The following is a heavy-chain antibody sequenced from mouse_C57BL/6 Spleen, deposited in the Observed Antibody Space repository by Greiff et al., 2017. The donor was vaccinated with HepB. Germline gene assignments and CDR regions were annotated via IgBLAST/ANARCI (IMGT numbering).Heavy chain of an antibody. CDR1: GYSFTDYN. CDR2: INPNYGTT. Sequence: VQLKESGPELVKPGASVKISCKASGYSFTDYNMNWVKQSKGKSLEGIGVINPNYGTTTYNQKFKGKATLTVDQSSSTAYMQLNSLTSEDSAVYYCARLRYDYDDDAMDYWGQGTSVTVSS. V-gene: IGHV1-39*01. CDR3: ARLRYDYDDDAMDY. J-gene: IGHJ4*01. D-gene: IGHD2-4*01.